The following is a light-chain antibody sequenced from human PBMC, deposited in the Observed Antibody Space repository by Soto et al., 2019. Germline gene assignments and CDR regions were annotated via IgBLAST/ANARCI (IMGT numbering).Light chain of an antibody. V-gene: IGKV3-20*01. J-gene: IGKJ5*01. CDR2: GAS. CDR1: QSVTSTN. Sequence: EVVLTQSPGTLSLSAGVRATLSCRASQSVTSTNFAWYQQKPGQAPRLLIYGASSRATGIPDRFSGSGSGTDFIFTISRLEPEDFAVYYCQQYGSSITFGQGTRLEIK. CDR3: QQYGSSIT.